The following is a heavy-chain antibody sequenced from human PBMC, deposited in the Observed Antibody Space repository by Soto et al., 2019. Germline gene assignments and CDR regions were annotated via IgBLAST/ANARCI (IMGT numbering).Heavy chain of an antibody. Sequence: GSGPTLVNPTQTLTLTCTFSGFSLSTSGMCVSWIRQPPGKALEWLARIDWDDDKYYSTSLKTRLTISKDTSKNQVVLTMTNMDPVDTATYYCARETQSITGTTRFDYWGQGTLVTVSS. V-gene: IGHV2-70*11. CDR2: IDWDDDK. J-gene: IGHJ4*02. CDR1: GFSLSTSGMC. CDR3: ARETQSITGTTRFDY. D-gene: IGHD1-7*01.